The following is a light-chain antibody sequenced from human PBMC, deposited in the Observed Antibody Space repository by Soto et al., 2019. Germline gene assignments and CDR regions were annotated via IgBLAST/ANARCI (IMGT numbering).Light chain of an antibody. CDR2: AAS. J-gene: IGKJ5*01. CDR3: QQSYSTPGIT. CDR1: QSISSY. Sequence: DIQMTQSPSSLSASVGDRVTITCRASQSISSYLNWYQQKPGKAPKLLIYAASSLQSGVPSRFSGSGSGTDFTLTISSLQPEDFATYYCQQSYSTPGITFCQGTRLEIK. V-gene: IGKV1-39*01.